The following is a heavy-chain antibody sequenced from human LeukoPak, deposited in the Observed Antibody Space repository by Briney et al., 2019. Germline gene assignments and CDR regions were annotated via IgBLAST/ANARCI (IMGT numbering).Heavy chain of an antibody. D-gene: IGHD1-26*01. Sequence: GGSLRLSCAASGFTFPNYGLNWVRQAPGKGLEWVSSISSGGYIFYADSVKGRFTISRDTTKNSLYLQMNSLRPEDTAVYYCATYSGTYRGHWGQGTLVTVSS. V-gene: IGHV3-69-1*01. CDR3: ATYSGTYRGH. J-gene: IGHJ4*02. CDR2: ISSGGYI. CDR1: GFTFPNYG.